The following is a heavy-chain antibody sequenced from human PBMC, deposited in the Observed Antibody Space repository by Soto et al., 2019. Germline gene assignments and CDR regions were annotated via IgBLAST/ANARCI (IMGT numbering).Heavy chain of an antibody. V-gene: IGHV4-31*03. Sequence: QVQLQESGPGLVKPSQTLSLTCTVSGGSISSGGYYWSWIRQHPGKGLEWIGYIYYSGSTYYNPSVQSRVTMSVDTSKNPFSLKLSSVTAADTAVYYCAMGGDYYDSSGYPQGFDYWGQGTLVTVSS. CDR2: IYYSGST. J-gene: IGHJ4*02. D-gene: IGHD3-22*01. CDR3: AMGGDYYDSSGYPQGFDY. CDR1: GGSISSGGYY.